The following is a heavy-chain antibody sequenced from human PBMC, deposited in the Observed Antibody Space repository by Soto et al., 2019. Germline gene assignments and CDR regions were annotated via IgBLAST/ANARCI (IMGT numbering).Heavy chain of an antibody. J-gene: IGHJ5*02. V-gene: IGHV4-31*03. CDR3: ARRLDDTPETFFNWFDP. CDR2: IFYTGTA. D-gene: IGHD2-15*01. Sequence: QVQLQESGPGLVKPSQTLSLTCTVSGGSINTGGYYWGWIRHLPGEGLEWIDHIFYTGTAYYNPSLRSRVTVSIDTSANQFSLHMYSVTAADTAMYYCARRLDDTPETFFNWFDPWGQGILVTVSS. CDR1: GGSINTGGYY.